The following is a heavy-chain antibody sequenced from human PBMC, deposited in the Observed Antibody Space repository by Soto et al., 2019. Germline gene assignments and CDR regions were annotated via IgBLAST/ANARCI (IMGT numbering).Heavy chain of an antibody. V-gene: IGHV3-7*01. CDR1: GFTFSNFW. J-gene: IGHJ6*02. Sequence: GGSLRLSCVASGFTFSNFWMSRVRQVPGKGLEWVANIKGDGSEKRYADSVKGRLTISRDNAKNLVYLQMNSLRVEDTALYYCGRDEVRNGVGVWGQGTTVTVSS. CDR2: IKGDGSEK. CDR3: GRDEVRNGVGV.